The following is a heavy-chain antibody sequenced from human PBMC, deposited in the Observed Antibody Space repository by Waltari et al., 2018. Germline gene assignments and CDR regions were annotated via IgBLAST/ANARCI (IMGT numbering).Heavy chain of an antibody. V-gene: IGHV3-53*01. J-gene: IGHJ4*02. Sequence: EVQLVEFGEGLIQPGGSLELSGQAFGFPVSSTYLSWVRQAPGKGLEWVSVIYSGGSTYYADSVKGRFTISRDNSKNTLYLQMNSLRAEDTAVYYCARDGKANTDYFDYWGQGTLVTVSS. CDR2: IYSGGST. D-gene: IGHD1-1*01. CDR1: GFPVSSTY. CDR3: ARDGKANTDYFDY.